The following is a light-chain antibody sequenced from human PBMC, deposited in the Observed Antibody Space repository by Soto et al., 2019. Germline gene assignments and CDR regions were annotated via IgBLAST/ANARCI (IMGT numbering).Light chain of an antibody. Sequence: DIQMTQSPSSLSASVGDRVTITCRASQGIDNYLAWYQQKPGRAPNLLSYAASTLQSGVPSRFSGSGSGTDFTLTISSLQPEDVATYYCEKYNIAPHTFGQGNKLEIK. J-gene: IGKJ2*01. CDR3: EKYNIAPHT. CDR1: QGIDNY. CDR2: AAS. V-gene: IGKV1-27*01.